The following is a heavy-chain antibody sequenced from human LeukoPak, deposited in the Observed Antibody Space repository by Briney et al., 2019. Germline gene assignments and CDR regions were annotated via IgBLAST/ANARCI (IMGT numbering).Heavy chain of an antibody. J-gene: IGHJ5*01. D-gene: IGHD2-15*01. V-gene: IGHV5-51*01. Sequence: GESLKISCKGSGNSFTSYWIGWVRQMPGKGLEWMGIIYTGDSDTRYSPSFEGQVTISADKSISTAYLQWSSLKASDTSMYYCARSPYCSGGSCYLSDSWGQGTLVTVSS. CDR2: IYTGDSDT. CDR1: GNSFTSYW. CDR3: ARSPYCSGGSCYLSDS.